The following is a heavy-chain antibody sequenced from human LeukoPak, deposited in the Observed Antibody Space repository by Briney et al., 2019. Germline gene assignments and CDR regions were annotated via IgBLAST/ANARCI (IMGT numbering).Heavy chain of an antibody. D-gene: IGHD5-24*01. V-gene: IGHV1-46*01. CDR1: GYTFTSYY. Sequence: ASVKVSCKASGYTFTSYYMHWVRQAPGQGLEWMGIINPSGGSTSYAQKFQGRVTMTRDTSTSTVYMELSSLRSEDTAVYYCARAEMATIRGNWFDPWGQGTLVTVSS. CDR2: INPSGGST. J-gene: IGHJ5*02. CDR3: ARAEMATIRGNWFDP.